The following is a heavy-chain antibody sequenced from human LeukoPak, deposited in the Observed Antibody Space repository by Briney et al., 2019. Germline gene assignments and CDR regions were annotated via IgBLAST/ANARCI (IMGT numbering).Heavy chain of an antibody. Sequence: GGSLRLSCAASGFTFSSYGMSWVRQAPGEGLEWVSAISGSGGSTYYADSVKGRFTISRDNSKNTLYLQMNSLRAEDTAVYYCAKDSYSSGWSYYYYYYYMDVWGKGTTVTISS. CDR1: GFTFSSYG. V-gene: IGHV3-23*01. J-gene: IGHJ6*03. CDR2: ISGSGGST. D-gene: IGHD6-19*01. CDR3: AKDSYSSGWSYYYYYYYMDV.